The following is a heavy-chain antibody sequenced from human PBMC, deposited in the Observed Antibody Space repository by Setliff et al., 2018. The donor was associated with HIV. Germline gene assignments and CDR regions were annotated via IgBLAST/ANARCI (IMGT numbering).Heavy chain of an antibody. D-gene: IGHD2-15*01. CDR3: ARVRYCSGGSCYGGEYWFDP. Sequence: GASVKVSCKASGYTFTSYYIHWVRQAPGQGLEWMGVIHPSGGSTSYAQSFQDRVTMTRDTSTSTVYMELSSLRSEDTAVYYCARVRYCSGGSCYGGEYWFDPWGQGTLVTVS. V-gene: IGHV1-46*01. J-gene: IGHJ5*02. CDR2: IHPSGGST. CDR1: GYTFTSYY.